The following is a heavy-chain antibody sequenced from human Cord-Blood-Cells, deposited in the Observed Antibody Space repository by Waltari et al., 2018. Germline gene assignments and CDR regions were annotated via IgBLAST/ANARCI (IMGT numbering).Heavy chain of an antibody. Sequence: QVQLQASGPGLVKPSATLSLTCTVSGGSVRSGSYYWTWIRQPPGKGLEWVGYIYYSGSTNYNPSLKSRVTISVDTSKNQFSLKLSSVTAADTAVYYCARDSGNWYFDLWGRGTLVTVSS. CDR3: ARDSGNWYFDL. CDR2: IYYSGST. CDR1: GGSVRSGSYY. D-gene: IGHD1-26*01. V-gene: IGHV4-61*01. J-gene: IGHJ2*01.